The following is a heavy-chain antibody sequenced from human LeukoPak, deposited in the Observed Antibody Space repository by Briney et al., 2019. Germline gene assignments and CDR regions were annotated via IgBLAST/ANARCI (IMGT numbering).Heavy chain of an antibody. V-gene: IGHV1-2*02. CDR3: ARVDCTSTNCYPFDP. D-gene: IGHD2-2*01. CDR2: INPNSGGT. Sequence: ASVKVSCKASGYAFTGSSIHWVRQAPGQGLEWMGWINPNSGGTNYAQKFQGRITMTRDTSISTAYMELASLRSDDTAIYYCARVDCTSTNCYPFDPWGQGTPVIVSS. CDR1: GYAFTGSS. J-gene: IGHJ5*02.